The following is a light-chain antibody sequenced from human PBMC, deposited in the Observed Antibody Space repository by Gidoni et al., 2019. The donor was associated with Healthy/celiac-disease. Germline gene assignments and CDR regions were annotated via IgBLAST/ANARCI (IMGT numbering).Light chain of an antibody. Sequence: EIVLTQSPATLSLSPGERATLSCRASQSVSSYLAWYQQKPGQAPRLLIYDASNRATGIPARFSGSGSWTDFTLTISTLEPEDFAVYYWQQRSNWPFTFXPXTKVDIK. CDR2: DAS. V-gene: IGKV3-11*01. CDR1: QSVSSY. J-gene: IGKJ3*01. CDR3: QQRSNWPFT.